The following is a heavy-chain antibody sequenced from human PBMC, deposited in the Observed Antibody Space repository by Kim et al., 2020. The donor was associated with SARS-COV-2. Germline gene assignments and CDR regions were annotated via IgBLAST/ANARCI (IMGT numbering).Heavy chain of an antibody. CDR2: IYYSGST. Sequence: SETLSLTCTVSGGSISSYYWSWIRQPPGKGLEWIGYIYYSGSTNYNPSLKSRVTISVDTSKNQFSLKLSSVTAADTAVYYCARGQYSSSSGNDYWGQGTLVTVSS. CDR1: GGSISSYY. D-gene: IGHD6-6*01. V-gene: IGHV4-59*01. J-gene: IGHJ4*02. CDR3: ARGQYSSSSGNDY.